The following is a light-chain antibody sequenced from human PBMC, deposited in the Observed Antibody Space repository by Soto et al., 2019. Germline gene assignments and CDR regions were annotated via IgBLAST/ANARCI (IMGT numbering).Light chain of an antibody. V-gene: IGKV3-20*01. CDR3: QQYGGSPIT. CDR1: QSVSRR. Sequence: VVLAHAPGTLSFSPGGIATLSVRASQSVSRRLAWYQQRPGQSPRLLISGASMRASGVPVRFIGSGSGTDFTLTITRLEPEDFAVYYCQQYGGSPITFGLGTRLEIK. J-gene: IGKJ5*01. CDR2: GAS.